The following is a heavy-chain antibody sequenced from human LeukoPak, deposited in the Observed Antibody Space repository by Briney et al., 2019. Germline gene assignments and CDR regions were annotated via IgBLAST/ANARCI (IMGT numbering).Heavy chain of an antibody. Sequence: KTSETLSLTCAVSGGSISSSNWWSWVRPPPGKGLEWIGEIYHSGSTNYNPSLKSRVTISVDKSKNQFSLKLSSVTAADTAVYYCARGRWLVQVYFDYWGQGTLVTVSS. V-gene: IGHV4-4*02. CDR2: IYHSGST. D-gene: IGHD6-19*01. J-gene: IGHJ4*02. CDR3: ARGRWLVQVYFDY. CDR1: GGSISSSNW.